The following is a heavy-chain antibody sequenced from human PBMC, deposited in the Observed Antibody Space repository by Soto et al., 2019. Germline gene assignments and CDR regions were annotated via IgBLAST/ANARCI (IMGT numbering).Heavy chain of an antibody. CDR2: ISSSGSNT. CDR1: RFTFSNYA. D-gene: IGHD6-6*01. V-gene: IGHV3-23*01. CDR3: AKNGPRSGYSSSSTDLGY. Sequence: PGGSLRLSCAVSRFTFSNYAMSWVRQAPGKGLEWVSAISSSGSNTYYADSVKGRFTISRDSSKNTLYLHMNRLRAEDTAVYYCAKNGPRSGYSSSSTDLGYWGQGTLVTVSS. J-gene: IGHJ4*02.